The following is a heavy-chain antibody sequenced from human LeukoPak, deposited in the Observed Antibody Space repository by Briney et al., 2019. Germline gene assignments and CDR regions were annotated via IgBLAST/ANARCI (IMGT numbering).Heavy chain of an antibody. J-gene: IGHJ4*02. Sequence: GASVKVSCKTSGGTFSNNDISWVRRAPGQGLEWIGRIIPIFGKAESAQNFQGRVTLTADKSTNTVYMEMRSLRSDDTAVYFCARERYYDSSGHNVSKYFDSWGEGSLVTVSS. CDR1: GGTFSNND. D-gene: IGHD3-22*01. V-gene: IGHV1-69*04. CDR3: ARERYYDSSGHNVSKYFDS. CDR2: IIPIFGKA.